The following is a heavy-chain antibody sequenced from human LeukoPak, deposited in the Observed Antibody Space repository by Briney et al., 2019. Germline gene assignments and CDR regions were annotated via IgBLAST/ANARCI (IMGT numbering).Heavy chain of an antibody. J-gene: IGHJ6*03. V-gene: IGHV3-21*01. Sequence: AGGSLRLSCAASGFTLSSYSMNWVRQAPGKGLAWVSSISSSSSYIYYADSVKGRFTISRDNAKNSLYLQTNSLRAEDTAVYYCARKGWGSDFRYYYYMDVWGKGTTVTVSS. CDR1: GFTLSSYS. D-gene: IGHD2-21*01. CDR3: ARKGWGSDFRYYYYMDV. CDR2: ISSSSSYI.